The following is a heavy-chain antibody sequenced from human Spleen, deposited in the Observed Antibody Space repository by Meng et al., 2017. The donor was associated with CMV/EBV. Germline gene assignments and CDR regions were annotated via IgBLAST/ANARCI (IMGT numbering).Heavy chain of an antibody. CDR3: AREGIAAAGAEFDY. D-gene: IGHD6-13*01. Sequence: GGSLRLSCAASGFPFNKYAISWVRQAPGKGLEWVSGINWNGGSTGYADSVKGRFTISRDNAKNSLYLQMNSLRAEDTAVYYCAREGIAAAGAEFDYWGQGTLVTVSS. J-gene: IGHJ4*02. V-gene: IGHV3-20*04. CDR2: INWNGGST. CDR1: GFPFNKYA.